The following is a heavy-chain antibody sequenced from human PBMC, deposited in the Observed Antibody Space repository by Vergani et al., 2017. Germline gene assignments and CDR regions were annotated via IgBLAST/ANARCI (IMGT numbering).Heavy chain of an antibody. Sequence: QVQLVQSGAEVKKPGASVKVSCKASGGTFSSYTISWVRQAPGQGLEWMGWISAYNGNTNYAQKLQGRVTMTTDTSTSTAYMELRSLRSDDTAVYYCAREGTYSYGYSYYYYGMDVWGQGTTVTVSS. J-gene: IGHJ6*02. D-gene: IGHD5-18*01. CDR3: AREGTYSYGYSYYYYGMDV. CDR1: GGTFSSYT. CDR2: ISAYNGNT. V-gene: IGHV1-18*01.